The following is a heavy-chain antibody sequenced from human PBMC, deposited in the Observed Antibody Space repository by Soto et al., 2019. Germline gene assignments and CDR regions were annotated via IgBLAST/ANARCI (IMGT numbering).Heavy chain of an antibody. Sequence: EVQLLESGGGLVQPGGSLRLSCAASGFTFNNYAMGWVRQAPGKGLEWVSAITGSGSDTYYLDSVKGRFTISRDNSKNTLFLQVNSLRAEDTAIYYCAKLGSSAWSPHYYFVYWGQGTLVTVSS. CDR3: AKLGSSAWSPHYYFVY. J-gene: IGHJ4*02. V-gene: IGHV3-23*01. CDR2: ITGSGSDT. CDR1: GFTFNNYA. D-gene: IGHD3-10*01.